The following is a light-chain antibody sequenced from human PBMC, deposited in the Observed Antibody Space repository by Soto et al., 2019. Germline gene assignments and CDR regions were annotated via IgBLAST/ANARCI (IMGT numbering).Light chain of an antibody. Sequence: EIVLTQSPGTLSLSPGERVTLSCRASQNVYINSLAWYQQKPGQTPRLLIYGASTRAAAVSDRFSGSGSGTDFALSIDGLEPEDFAIYYCQQYGVSPLTFGPGTRVD. CDR2: GAS. J-gene: IGKJ3*01. CDR3: QQYGVSPLT. CDR1: QNVYINS. V-gene: IGKV3-20*01.